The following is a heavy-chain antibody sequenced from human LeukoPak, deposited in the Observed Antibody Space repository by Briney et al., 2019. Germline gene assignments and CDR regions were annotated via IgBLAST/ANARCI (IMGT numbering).Heavy chain of an antibody. CDR1: GGSISSYY. V-gene: IGHV4-59*01. D-gene: IGHD3-22*01. J-gene: IGHJ4*02. Sequence: SETLSLTCTVSGGSISSYYWSWIRQPAGKGLEWIGYIYYSGSTNYNPSLKSRVTISVDTSKNQFSLKLSSVTAADTAVYYCARARGGYYGSSAYYPAPAVDYWGQGTLVTVSS. CDR2: IYYSGST. CDR3: ARARGGYYGSSAYYPAPAVDY.